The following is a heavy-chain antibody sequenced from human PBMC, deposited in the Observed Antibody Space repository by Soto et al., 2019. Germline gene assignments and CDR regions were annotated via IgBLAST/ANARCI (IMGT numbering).Heavy chain of an antibody. J-gene: IGHJ4*02. CDR2: ISGSGGST. Sequence: TGGSLRLSCAASGFTFSSYAMSWVRQAPGKGLEWVSAISGSGGSTYYADSVKGRFTISRDNSKNTLYLQMNSLRAENTAVYYCAKSFRKNNWNGTPLLYWGQGTLVTVSS. D-gene: IGHD1-20*01. CDR1: GFTFSSYA. CDR3: AKSFRKNNWNGTPLLY. V-gene: IGHV3-23*01.